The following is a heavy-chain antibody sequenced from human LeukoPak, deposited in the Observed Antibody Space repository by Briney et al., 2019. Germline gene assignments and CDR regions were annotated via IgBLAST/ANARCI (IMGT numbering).Heavy chain of an antibody. CDR1: GFTVSSNY. Sequence: GGSLRLSCAASGFTVSSNYMSWVRQAPGQGLEWVSVIYSGGSTYYADSVKGRFTISRDNSKNTLYLQMNSLRAEDTAVYYCARVNYRYYYYGMDVWGQGTTVTVSS. J-gene: IGHJ6*02. CDR2: IYSGGST. CDR3: ARVNYRYYYYGMDV. V-gene: IGHV3-53*01. D-gene: IGHD4-11*01.